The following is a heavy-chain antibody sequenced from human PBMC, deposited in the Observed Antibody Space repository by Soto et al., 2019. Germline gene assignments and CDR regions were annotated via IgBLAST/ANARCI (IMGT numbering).Heavy chain of an antibody. CDR2: IIPILGIA. CDR1: GGTFSSYT. V-gene: IGHV1-69*02. J-gene: IGHJ4*02. Sequence: SVKVSCKASGGTFSSYTISWVRQAPGQGLEWMGRIIPILGIANYAQKFQGRVTITADKSTSTAYMELSSLRSEDTAVYYCASTGILTGPTLGAFDYWGQGTLVTVSS. CDR3: ASTGILTGPTLGAFDY. D-gene: IGHD3-9*01.